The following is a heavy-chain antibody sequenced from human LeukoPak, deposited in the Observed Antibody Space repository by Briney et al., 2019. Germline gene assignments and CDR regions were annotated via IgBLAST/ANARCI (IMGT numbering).Heavy chain of an antibody. CDR2: IYPADSDT. V-gene: IGHV5-51*01. CDR1: GYSFTSYW. D-gene: IGHD6-19*01. Sequence: GESLKISCKCSGYSFTSYWIGWVRQMPGKGLEWMGIIYPADSDTRYSPSSQGQVTISVDKSTTTAYLQLSSLKASDTAMYYCARQTPAGSPAFDYWGQGTLVTVSS. CDR3: ARQTPAGSPAFDY. J-gene: IGHJ4*02.